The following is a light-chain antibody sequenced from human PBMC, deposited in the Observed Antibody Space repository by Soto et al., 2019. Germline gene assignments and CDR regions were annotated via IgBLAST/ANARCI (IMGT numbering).Light chain of an antibody. J-gene: IGKJ1*01. CDR3: PKPQRCPRT. V-gene: IGKV3-11*01. CDR2: EAS. CDR1: QTVGVR. Sequence: EIVLTQSPATLSSSPGERATLSCRASQTVGVRLAWYQHKPGQAPRLIIYEASNRAAGIPARFSGSGSGTDFTLTITSLEPEDFAFHYCPKPQRCPRTFLQGTQVDI.